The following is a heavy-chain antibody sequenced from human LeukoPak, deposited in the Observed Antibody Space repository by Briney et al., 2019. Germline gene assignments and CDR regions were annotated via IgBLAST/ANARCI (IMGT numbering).Heavy chain of an antibody. CDR2: IYPGDSDT. D-gene: IGHD3-10*01. J-gene: IGHJ4*02. CDR3: ARLGVRGVIINGFFDY. Sequence: GESLKISCKGSGYSFTSYWIGWVRPMPGKGLEWMGIIYPGDSDTRYSPSFQGQVTISADKSNSIAYLQWGSLKASDTAMYYCARLGVRGVIINGFFDYWGQGTLVTVSS. CDR1: GYSFTSYW. V-gene: IGHV5-51*01.